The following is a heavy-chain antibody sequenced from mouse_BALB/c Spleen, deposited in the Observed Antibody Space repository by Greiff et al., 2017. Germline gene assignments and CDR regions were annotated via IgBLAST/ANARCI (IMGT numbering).Heavy chain of an antibody. CDR3: NALGYAMDY. CDR2: IDPENGDT. CDR1: GFNIKDYY. J-gene: IGHJ4*01. Sequence: VQLKESGAELVRPGASVKLSCTASGFNIKDYYMHWVKQRPEQGLEWIGWIDPENGDTEYAPKFQGKATMTADTSSNTAYLQLSSLTSEDTAVYYFNALGYAMDYWGQGTSVTVSS. V-gene: IGHV14-4*02.